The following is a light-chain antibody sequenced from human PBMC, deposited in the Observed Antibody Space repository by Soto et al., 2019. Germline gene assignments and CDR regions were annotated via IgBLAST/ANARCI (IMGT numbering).Light chain of an antibody. CDR1: SSDVGGYNF. V-gene: IGLV2-11*01. CDR2: DVS. Sequence: QSALTQPRSVSGSPGQSVTISCTGTSSDVGGYNFVSWFQQHPGKAPKLMIYDVSKRPSGVPDRFSGSKSGNTASLTISGFQAEDEADYYCCSYAGSYTVVFGTGTKLTVL. J-gene: IGLJ1*01. CDR3: CSYAGSYTVV.